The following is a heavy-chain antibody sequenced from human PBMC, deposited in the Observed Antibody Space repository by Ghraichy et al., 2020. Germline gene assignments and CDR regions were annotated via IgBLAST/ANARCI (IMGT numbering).Heavy chain of an antibody. CDR3: AKSTVLGEVRRNFDY. CDR1: GFTFSSYA. J-gene: IGHJ4*02. CDR2: ISGSGYST. V-gene: IGHV3-23*01. Sequence: GGSLRLSCAASGFTFSSYAMSWVRQAPGKGLEWVSAISGSGYSTYYADSVKGRFTISRDNSKNTLYLQMNSLRAEDTAVYYCAKSTVLGEVRRNFDYWGQGTLVTVSS. D-gene: IGHD3-16*01.